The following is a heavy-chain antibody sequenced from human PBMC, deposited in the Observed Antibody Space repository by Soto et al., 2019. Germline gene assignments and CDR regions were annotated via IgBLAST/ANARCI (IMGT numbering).Heavy chain of an antibody. CDR2: IVPVLHTP. D-gene: IGHD6-19*01. J-gene: IGHJ3*02. CDR3: ATDDTSGRDAFDI. CDR1: GVTFSTSA. Sequence: QVKLVQSGAEVKKPGSSVKVSCKASGVTFSTSAISWVRQAPGQGLEWMGTIVPVLHTPHYAQEFQGKVTMTADKSTSTVYMELRSLRSEDTAVYFCATDDTSGRDAFDIWGQGTLVSVS. V-gene: IGHV1-69*06.